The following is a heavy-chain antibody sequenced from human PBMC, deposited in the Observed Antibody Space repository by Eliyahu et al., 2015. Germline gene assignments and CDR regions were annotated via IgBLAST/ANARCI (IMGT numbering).Heavy chain of an antibody. CDR1: GGSFSGYY. Sequence: QVQLQQWGAGLLKPSETLSLTCAVYGGSFSGYYWSWIRQPPGKGLEWIGEINHSGSTNYNPSLKSRVTISVDTSKNQFSLKLSSVTAADTAVYYCASFVRFLIWGQGTLVTVSS. V-gene: IGHV4-34*01. J-gene: IGHJ4*02. CDR2: INHSGST. CDR3: ASFVRFLI. D-gene: IGHD3-3*01.